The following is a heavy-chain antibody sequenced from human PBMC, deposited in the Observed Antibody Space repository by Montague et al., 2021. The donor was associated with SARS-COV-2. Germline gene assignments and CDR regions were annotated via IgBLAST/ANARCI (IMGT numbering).Heavy chain of an antibody. CDR2: VYYSGGI. D-gene: IGHD3-10*01. Sequence: SETLSLTCTVSGGSMSDHYWAWIRQPPGKGLEWLAYVYYSGGINSXASLKSRVTMSVDTSKNQFSLKLTSVTAADTAVHYCARAVSVRRAVNWFDPWGQGTLVTVSS. CDR1: GGSMSDHY. V-gene: IGHV4-59*11. J-gene: IGHJ5*02. CDR3: ARAVSVRRAVNWFDP.